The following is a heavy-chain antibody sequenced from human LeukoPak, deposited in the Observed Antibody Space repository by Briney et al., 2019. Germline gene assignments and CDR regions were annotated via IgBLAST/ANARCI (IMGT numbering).Heavy chain of an antibody. V-gene: IGHV3-30*04. CDR3: ARVGRYCSSTSCYMGVYYYGMDV. Sequence: GRSLRLSCAASGFTFSSYAMHWVRQAPGKGLEWVAVISYDGSNKYYADSEKGRFTISRDNSKNTLYLQMNSLRAEDTAVYYCARVGRYCSSTSCYMGVYYYGMDVWGQGTTVTVSS. CDR2: ISYDGSNK. CDR1: GFTFSSYA. D-gene: IGHD2-2*02. J-gene: IGHJ6*02.